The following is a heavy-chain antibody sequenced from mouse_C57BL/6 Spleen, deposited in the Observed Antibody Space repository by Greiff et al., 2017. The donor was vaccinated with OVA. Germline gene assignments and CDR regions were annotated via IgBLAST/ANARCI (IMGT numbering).Heavy chain of an antibody. CDR3: ARVSFTTVVAGDY. J-gene: IGHJ4*01. V-gene: IGHV1-26*01. Sequence: EVKLVESGPELVKPGASVKISCKASGYTFTDYYMNWVKQSHGKSLEWIGDINPNNGGTSYNQKFKGKATLTVDKSSSTAYMELRSLTSEDSAVYYCARVSFTTVVAGDYWGQGTSVTVSS. D-gene: IGHD1-1*01. CDR1: GYTFTDYY. CDR2: INPNNGGT.